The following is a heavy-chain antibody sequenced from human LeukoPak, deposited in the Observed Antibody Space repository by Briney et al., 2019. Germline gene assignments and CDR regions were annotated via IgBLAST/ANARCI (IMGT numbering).Heavy chain of an antibody. J-gene: IGHJ4*02. Sequence: TLSLTCTVSGGSISSNGYYWSWIRQQPGKGLEWIGYIYYSGSTYYNPSLTSRVTISVDTSKNHFSLKLSSVTAADTAVYYCARDGDSTGYYFAYWGQGTLVTVSS. CDR2: IYYSGST. CDR3: ARDGDSTGYYFAY. V-gene: IGHV4-31*03. CDR1: GGSISSNGYY. D-gene: IGHD3-22*01.